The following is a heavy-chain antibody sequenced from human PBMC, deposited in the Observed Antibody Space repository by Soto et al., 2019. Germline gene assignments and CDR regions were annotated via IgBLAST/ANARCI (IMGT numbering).Heavy chain of an antibody. V-gene: IGHV4-4*02. CDR1: GGSMSSSNW. D-gene: IGHD1-26*01. J-gene: IGHJ4*02. CDR3: ARSEATGLDY. CDR2: AHHSGRT. Sequence: QVQLQESGPGLVKPSGTLSLTCTVSGGSMSSSNWWNWVRQSPGKGLEWIGEAHHSGRTNYNPSLKSRLTISVDKSKNHCSLKLSSVTAADTAVYYCARSEATGLDYWGQGTLVTVSS.